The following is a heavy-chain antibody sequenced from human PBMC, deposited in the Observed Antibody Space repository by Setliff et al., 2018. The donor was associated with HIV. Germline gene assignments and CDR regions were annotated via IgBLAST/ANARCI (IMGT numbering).Heavy chain of an antibody. Sequence: GGSLRLSCAASGFTFNMFWMSWVRQAPGKGLEWVSSISYDSSDTFYSGTVKGRFTISRDNSRNTLYLQMNSLRTEDTAVYYCVLGGLSSGWGVNWGQGTLVTVSS. CDR2: ISYDSSDT. J-gene: IGHJ4*02. D-gene: IGHD6-19*01. CDR1: GFTFNMFW. CDR3: VLGGLSSGWGVN. V-gene: IGHV3-23*01.